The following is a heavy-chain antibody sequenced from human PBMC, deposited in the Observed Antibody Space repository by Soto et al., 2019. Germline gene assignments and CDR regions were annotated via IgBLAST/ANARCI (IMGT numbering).Heavy chain of an antibody. V-gene: IGHV1-8*01. CDR1: GYTFTSYD. CDR2: MNPNSGNT. D-gene: IGHD3-3*01. J-gene: IGHJ6*02. CDR3: ARGITVFVMVQYYYCGMLV. Sequence: ASVKVSCKASGYTFTSYDINWVRQATGQGLEWMGWMNPNSGNTGYAQKFQGRVTMTRNTSISTAYMELSSLRSEDTAVYYCARGITVFVMVQYYYCGMLVSGPATTVSGS.